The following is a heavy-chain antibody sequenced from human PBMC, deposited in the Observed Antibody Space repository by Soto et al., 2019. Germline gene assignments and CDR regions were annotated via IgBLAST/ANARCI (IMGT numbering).Heavy chain of an antibody. D-gene: IGHD6-25*01. CDR1: GAGDTFSNYG. J-gene: IGHJ4*02. CDR3: RLHANTALPPLDS. V-gene: IGHV1-69*06. CDR2: TIPACGTA. Sequence: QVHLVQSGAEVKSPGSAVKVSCKVSGAGDTFSNYGLNWVRQAPGQGLEWMGGTIPACGTANYAQKFQGRVTIAADTSTATAYRELSSLRSDDTAVYYCRLHANTALPPLDSWGQGTLVSGSS.